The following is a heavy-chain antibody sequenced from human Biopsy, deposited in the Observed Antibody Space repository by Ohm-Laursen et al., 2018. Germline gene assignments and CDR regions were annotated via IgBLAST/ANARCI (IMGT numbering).Heavy chain of an antibody. D-gene: IGHD3-22*01. CDR3: ASVVLGPTNDALDL. J-gene: IGHJ3*01. Sequence: TLSLTWNVSGGDINNYYWSWIRQPAGKGLEWIGRIYPGGSTNYNPSLKSRVTMSVDTSKKQLSLRLRSVTAADTAMYYCASVVLGPTNDALDLWGQGTMVVVSS. CDR1: GGDINNYY. CDR2: IYPGGST. V-gene: IGHV4-4*07.